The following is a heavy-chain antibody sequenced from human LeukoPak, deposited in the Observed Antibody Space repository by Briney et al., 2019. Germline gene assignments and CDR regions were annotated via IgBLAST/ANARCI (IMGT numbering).Heavy chain of an antibody. D-gene: IGHD2-2*01. Sequence: PSETLSLTCTVSGGSFSGYYWSWIRQPPGKGLEWIGEINHSGSTNYNPSLKSRVTISIDTSKNQFSLKLSSVTAADTAVYYCARGYCSSNSCPDFDYWGQGTLVTVSS. CDR3: ARGYCSSNSCPDFDY. J-gene: IGHJ4*02. CDR1: GGSFSGYY. CDR2: INHSGST. V-gene: IGHV4-34*01.